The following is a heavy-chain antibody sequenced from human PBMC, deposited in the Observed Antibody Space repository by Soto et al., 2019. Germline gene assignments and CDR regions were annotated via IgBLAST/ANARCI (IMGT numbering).Heavy chain of an antibody. V-gene: IGHV4-30-4*01. D-gene: IGHD6-13*01. Sequence: SETLSLTCTVSGGSISSGDYYWSWIRQPPGKGLEWIGYIYYSGSTYYNPSLKSRVTISVDTSKNQFSLKLSSVTAADTAVYYCARGLIAAAGNYYYYYGMDVWGQGTTVTVSS. CDR3: ARGLIAAAGNYYYYYGMDV. CDR2: IYYSGST. CDR1: GGSISSGDYY. J-gene: IGHJ6*02.